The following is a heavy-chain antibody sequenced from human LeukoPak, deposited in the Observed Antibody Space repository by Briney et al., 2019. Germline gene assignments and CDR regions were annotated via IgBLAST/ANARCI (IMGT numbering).Heavy chain of an antibody. CDR2: ISSSSSYI. V-gene: IGHV3-21*01. CDR3: ARVSLGFGDV. J-gene: IGHJ6*02. Sequence: GGSLRLSCAASGFTFISYSMNWVRQAPGKGLEWVSSISSSSSYIYYADSVKGRFTISRDNAKNSLYLQMNSLRAEDTAVYYCARVSLGFGDVWGQGTTVTVSS. CDR1: GFTFISYS. D-gene: IGHD3-10*01.